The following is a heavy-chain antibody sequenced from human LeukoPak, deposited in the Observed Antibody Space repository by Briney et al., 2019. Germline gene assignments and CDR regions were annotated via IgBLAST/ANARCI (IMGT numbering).Heavy chain of an antibody. V-gene: IGHV3-21*01. J-gene: IGHJ1*01. CDR2: ISSSSHM. CDR3: VRDSGSSYGYYFLH. Sequence: PGGSLRLSCAASAFTFSSYAMNWVRQAPGKGLEWVSSISSSSHMFYADSVKGRFSISRDNAKNSLYLQMNSVRAEDTAVYYCVRDSGSSYGYYFLHWGQGTLVTVSS. D-gene: IGHD1-26*01. CDR1: AFTFSSYA.